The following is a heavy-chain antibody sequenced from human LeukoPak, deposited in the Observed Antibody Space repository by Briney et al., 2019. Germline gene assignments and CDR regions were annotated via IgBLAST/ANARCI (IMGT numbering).Heavy chain of an antibody. J-gene: IGHJ3*02. D-gene: IGHD6-19*01. CDR1: GFTFSSYG. V-gene: IGHV3-30*02. CDR2: IRYDGSNK. CDR3: ARDSVAVAGSHTNAFDI. Sequence: PGGSLRLSCAASGFTFSSYGMHWVRQAPGKGLEWVAFIRYDGSNKYYADSVKGRFTISRDNSKNTLYLQMNSLRAEDTAVYYCARDSVAVAGSHTNAFDIWGQGTMVTVSS.